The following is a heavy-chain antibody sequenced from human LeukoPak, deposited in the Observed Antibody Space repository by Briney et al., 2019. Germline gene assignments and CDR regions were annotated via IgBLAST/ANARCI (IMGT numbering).Heavy chain of an antibody. CDR1: GYTFTGYY. D-gene: IGHD2-2*01. Sequence: GASVKVSCKASGYTFTGYYMHWVRQAPGQGLEWMGWINPNSGGTNYAQKFQGRVTMTRDTSISTAYMELSRLRSDDTAVYYCARGTYQLLRFGPIFYMDVWGTGTTITIS. CDR2: INPNSGGT. CDR3: ARGTYQLLRFGPIFYMDV. J-gene: IGHJ6*03. V-gene: IGHV1-2*02.